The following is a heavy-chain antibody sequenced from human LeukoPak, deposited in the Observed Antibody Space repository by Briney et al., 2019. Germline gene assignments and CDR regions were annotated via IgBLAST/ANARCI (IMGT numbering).Heavy chain of an antibody. CDR1: GFTSSHYE. CDR2: ISSSGTTI. J-gene: IGHJ4*02. CDR3: VRGLAAEGY. V-gene: IGHV3-48*03. Sequence: PGGSLRLSCAASGFTSSHYEMNWVRQAPGKGLEWVSYISSSGTTIYYADSVKGRFTISRDNAGNSLYLQMNSLRAEDTAVYYCVRGLAAEGYWGQGTLVTVSS.